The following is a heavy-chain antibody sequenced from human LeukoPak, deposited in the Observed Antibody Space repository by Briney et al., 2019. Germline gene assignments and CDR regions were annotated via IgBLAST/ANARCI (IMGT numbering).Heavy chain of an antibody. CDR1: GYTFTSYD. D-gene: IGHD3-10*01. J-gene: IGHJ6*03. Sequence: ASVTVSCKASGYTFTSYDINWVRQATGQGLEWMGWMNPNSGNTGYAQKFQGRVTMTRNTSISTAYMELSSLRSEDTAVYYCARVPRITMVRGSLGYYYYMDVWGKGTTVTISS. CDR3: ARVPRITMVRGSLGYYYYMDV. CDR2: MNPNSGNT. V-gene: IGHV1-8*01.